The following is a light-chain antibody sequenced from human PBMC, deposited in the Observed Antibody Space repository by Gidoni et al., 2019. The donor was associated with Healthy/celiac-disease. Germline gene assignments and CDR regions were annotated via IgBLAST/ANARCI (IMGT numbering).Light chain of an antibody. CDR3: QQYNSLWT. J-gene: IGKJ1*01. Sequence: DIQMTQSPSTLSASVGDRVTITCRASQSISSWMAWYQQKPGKAPKLLIYKASSLEGGVPSRFSGNGSGTEFTLTISSLQPDDFATYFCQQYNSLWTFXQXTKVEIK. CDR1: QSISSW. CDR2: KAS. V-gene: IGKV1-5*03.